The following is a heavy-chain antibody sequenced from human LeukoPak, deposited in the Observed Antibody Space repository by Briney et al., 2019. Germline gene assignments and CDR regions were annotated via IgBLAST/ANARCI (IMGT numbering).Heavy chain of an antibody. D-gene: IGHD3-10*01. CDR1: GGTFSSYA. Sequence: SVKVSCKASGGTFSSYAISWVRQAPGQGLEWMGGTIPIFGTANYAQKFQGRVTITTDESTSTAYMELSSLRSEDTAVYYCARNFVRGVIIIYAFDIWGQGTMVTVSS. V-gene: IGHV1-69*05. CDR3: ARNFVRGVIIIYAFDI. CDR2: TIPIFGTA. J-gene: IGHJ3*02.